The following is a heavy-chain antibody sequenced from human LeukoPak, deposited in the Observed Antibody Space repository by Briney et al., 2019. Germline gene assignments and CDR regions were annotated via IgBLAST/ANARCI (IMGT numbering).Heavy chain of an antibody. Sequence: PSETLSLTCTVSGGSISSYYWSWIRQPPGKGLEWIGYIYYSGSTNYNPSLKSRVTISVDTSKNQFSLKLSSVTAADTAVYYCARELVYYGSGSRNYWGQGTLVTVSS. D-gene: IGHD3-10*01. V-gene: IGHV4-59*01. CDR3: ARELVYYGSGSRNY. CDR2: IYYSGST. J-gene: IGHJ4*02. CDR1: GGSISSYY.